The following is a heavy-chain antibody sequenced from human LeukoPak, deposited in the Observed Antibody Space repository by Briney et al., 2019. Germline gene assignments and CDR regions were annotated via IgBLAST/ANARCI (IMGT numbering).Heavy chain of an antibody. D-gene: IGHD2-21*02. CDR3: ARDLKAVVTAIRDNWFDP. CDR2: ISYDGSNK. Sequence: PGGSLRLSCAASGFTFSSYAMHWVRQAPGKGLEWVAVISYDGSNKYYADSVKGRFTISRDNSKNTLYLQMNSLRAEDTAVYYCARDLKAVVTAIRDNWFDPWGQGTLVTVSP. J-gene: IGHJ5*02. CDR1: GFTFSSYA. V-gene: IGHV3-30-3*01.